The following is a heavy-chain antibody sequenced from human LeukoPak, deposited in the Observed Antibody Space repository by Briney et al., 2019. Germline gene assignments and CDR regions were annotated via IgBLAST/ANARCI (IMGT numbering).Heavy chain of an antibody. CDR1: GFIFSNYA. CDR2: ISVRSDNT. CDR3: AKWGDYDVLTGYYVSDF. Sequence: PGGSLRLSCAGSGFIFSNYAMYWVRQAPEKGLEWVSAISVRSDNTYYADSVKGRFTLSRDSSKNTLYLQMNSLRADGTEVYYCAKWGDYDVLTGYYVSDFWGQGTLVTVSS. D-gene: IGHD3-9*01. V-gene: IGHV3-23*01. J-gene: IGHJ4*02.